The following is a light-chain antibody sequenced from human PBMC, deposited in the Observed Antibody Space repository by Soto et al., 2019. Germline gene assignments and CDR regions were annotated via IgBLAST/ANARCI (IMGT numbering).Light chain of an antibody. J-gene: IGKJ5*01. CDR1: QSISYW. V-gene: IGKV1-5*03. CDR2: RAS. Sequence: DIQMTQSPSTLPASVGDRVTITCRASQSISYWLAWYQQKPGKAPKLLINRASSLESGVPARFSGSASGTEFTLTISSLQPDDFASYYCHHYSRYPLAFGQGTRLEIK. CDR3: HHYSRYPLA.